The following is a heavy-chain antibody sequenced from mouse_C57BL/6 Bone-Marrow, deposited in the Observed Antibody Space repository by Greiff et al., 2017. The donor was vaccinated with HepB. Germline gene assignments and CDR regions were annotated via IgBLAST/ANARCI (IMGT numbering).Heavy chain of an antibody. Sequence: QVQLQQPGAELVKPGASVKMSCKASGYTFTSYWITWVKQRPGQGLEWIGDIYPGSGSTNYNEKFKSKATLTVDTSSSTAYMQLSSLTSGDSAVYYCARGGPGRGGYYFDYWGQGTTLTVSS. CDR3: ARGGPGRGGYYFDY. CDR2: IYPGSGST. V-gene: IGHV1-55*01. CDR1: GYTFTSYW. J-gene: IGHJ2*01.